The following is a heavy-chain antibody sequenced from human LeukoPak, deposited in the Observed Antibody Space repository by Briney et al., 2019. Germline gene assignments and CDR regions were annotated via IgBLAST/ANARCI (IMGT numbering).Heavy chain of an antibody. Sequence: ASVKVSCKASGYTFTSYGIIWVRQAPGQGLEWMGWISAYNGNTNYAQKLQGRVTMTTDTSTSTAYMELRSLRSDDTAVYYCARTRANWNSYYFDYWGQGTLVTVSS. CDR2: ISAYNGNT. J-gene: IGHJ4*02. CDR1: GYTFTSYG. CDR3: ARTRANWNSYYFDY. V-gene: IGHV1-18*01. D-gene: IGHD1-7*01.